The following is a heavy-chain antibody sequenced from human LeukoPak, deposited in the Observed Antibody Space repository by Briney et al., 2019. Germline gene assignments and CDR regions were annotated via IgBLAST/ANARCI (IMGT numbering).Heavy chain of an antibody. CDR1: GFTFDDYA. V-gene: IGHV3-9*01. CDR2: ISWNRGSI. J-gene: IGHJ6*02. CDR3: AKDATATLYYDFWSGYIDAAMDV. Sequence: GRSLRLSCAASGFTFDDYAMHWVRQAPGKGLEWVAGISWNRGSIGYADSVKGRFTISRDNAKNSLYLQMNSLRAEDTALHYCAKDATATLYYDFWSGYIDAAMDVWGQGTTVTVSS. D-gene: IGHD3-3*01.